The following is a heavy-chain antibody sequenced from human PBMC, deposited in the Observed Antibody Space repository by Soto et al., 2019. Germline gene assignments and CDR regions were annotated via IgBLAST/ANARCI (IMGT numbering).Heavy chain of an antibody. CDR2: IISLFGRP. CDR3: ARAWPRGTMIVVASENFGMDV. D-gene: IGHD3-22*01. Sequence: QVQLVQSGAEVKKPGSSVTVSCKASGDNFSKYSFSWARQAPGPGLEWMGGIISLFGRPDYAQKFQDRVTISADESTTTVYMELSSLRDEDKDVYYCARAWPRGTMIVVASENFGMDVWCQGTAVTVSS. J-gene: IGHJ6*02. V-gene: IGHV1-69*01. CDR1: GDNFSKYS.